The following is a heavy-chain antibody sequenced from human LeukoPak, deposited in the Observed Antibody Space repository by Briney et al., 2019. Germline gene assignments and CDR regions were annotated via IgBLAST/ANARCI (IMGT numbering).Heavy chain of an antibody. J-gene: IGHJ3*02. CDR1: GGSFSGYY. Sequence: SETLSLTCAVYGGSFSGYYWSWIRQPPGKGLEWIGEINHSGSTNYNPSLKSRVTISVDTAKNQFSLKLSSVTAADTAVYYCATRYCSSTSCYRGAFDIWGQGTMVTVSS. D-gene: IGHD2-2*01. V-gene: IGHV4-34*01. CDR2: INHSGST. CDR3: ATRYCSSTSCYRGAFDI.